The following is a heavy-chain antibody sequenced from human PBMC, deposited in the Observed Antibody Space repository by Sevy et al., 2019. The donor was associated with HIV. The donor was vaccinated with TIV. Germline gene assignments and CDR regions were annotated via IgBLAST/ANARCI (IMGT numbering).Heavy chain of an antibody. Sequence: ASVKVSCKVSGYTLTQLSMHWVRLTPGKGLEWMASFDPEDAKTVYSQKFQGRLSMTEDTSTHIAYMALSSLRSEDTAVYYCATTKYYYESSGDPFDYWGQGTLVTVSS. CDR3: ATTKYYYESSGDPFDY. CDR2: FDPEDAKT. D-gene: IGHD3-22*01. J-gene: IGHJ4*02. V-gene: IGHV1-24*01. CDR1: GYTLTQLS.